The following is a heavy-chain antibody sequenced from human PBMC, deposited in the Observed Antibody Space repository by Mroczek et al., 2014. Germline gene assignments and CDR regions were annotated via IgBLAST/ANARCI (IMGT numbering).Heavy chain of an antibody. CDR3: ARDLQFGGDQPGRYNWFDP. J-gene: IGHJ5*02. D-gene: IGHD2-21*02. CDR2: IYTSGST. V-gene: IGHV4-61*02. Sequence: QVQLVQSGPGLVKPSQTLSLTCTVSGGSISSGSYYWSWIRQPAGKGLEWIGRIYTSGSTNYNPSLKSRVTISVDTSKNQFSLKLSSVTAADTAVYYCARDLQFGGDQPGRYNWFDPWGQGTLVTVSS. CDR1: GGSISSGSYY.